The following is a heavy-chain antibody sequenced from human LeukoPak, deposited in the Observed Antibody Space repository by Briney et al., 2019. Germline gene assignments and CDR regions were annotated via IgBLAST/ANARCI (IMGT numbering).Heavy chain of an antibody. CDR1: GFTFSSRS. CDR2: IYSGGST. Sequence: PGGSLRLSCAVSGFTFSSRSMNWVRQAPGKGLEWVSVIYSGGSTYYADSVKGRFTISRDNSKNTLYLQMNSLRAEDTAVYYCARAMGATGAGWGQGTLVTVSS. V-gene: IGHV3-53*01. CDR3: ARAMGATGAG. J-gene: IGHJ4*02. D-gene: IGHD1-26*01.